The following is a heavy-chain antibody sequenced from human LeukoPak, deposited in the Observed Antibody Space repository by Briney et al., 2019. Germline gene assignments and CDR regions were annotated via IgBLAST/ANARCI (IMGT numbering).Heavy chain of an antibody. D-gene: IGHD3-22*01. CDR2: ISSSSSTI. J-gene: IGHJ4*02. Sequence: GGSLRLSCAASGFTFSSYSMNWVRQAPGKGLGWVSYISSSSSTIYYADSVKGRFTISRDNAKNSLYLQMNSLRAEDTAVYYCVRDDDRPDNGLDYWGQGTLVTVSS. CDR1: GFTFSSYS. V-gene: IGHV3-48*04. CDR3: VRDDDRPDNGLDY.